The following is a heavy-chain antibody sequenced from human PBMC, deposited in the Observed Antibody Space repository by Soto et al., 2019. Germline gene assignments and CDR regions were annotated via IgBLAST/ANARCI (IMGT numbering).Heavy chain of an antibody. CDR2: ISGSGGST. CDR1: GXTLSSCS. Sequence: GSLRLSCTASGXTLSSCSMSWVRQAPGKGLEWGSAISGSGGSTYYADYVKGRFTISRDNSKNTLYLQMNILRAEYTAVYGCAKAGIPAYYFDYWGQGTLGTVSS. D-gene: IGHD6-25*01. J-gene: IGHJ4*02. CDR3: AKAGIPAYYFDY. V-gene: IGHV3-23*01.